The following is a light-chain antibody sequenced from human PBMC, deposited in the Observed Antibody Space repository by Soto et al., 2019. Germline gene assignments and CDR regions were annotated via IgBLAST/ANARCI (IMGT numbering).Light chain of an antibody. CDR1: QCIRTD. Sequence: AVQMTQSPSSLSASIGDRVTITCRASQCIRTDLGWYQQKPGKAPKLLIYAASSLESGVPSRFSGSGSGTDFTLTISGLQPEDCATYYCLQDYNYPWTFGQRTKVDIK. CDR2: AAS. V-gene: IGKV1-6*01. J-gene: IGKJ1*01. CDR3: LQDYNYPWT.